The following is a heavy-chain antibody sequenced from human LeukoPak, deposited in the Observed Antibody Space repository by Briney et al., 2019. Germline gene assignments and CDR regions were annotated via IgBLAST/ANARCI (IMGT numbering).Heavy chain of an antibody. CDR2: IYHSGST. V-gene: IGHV4-4*02. CDR3: ASGITMIVVAPDHGVV. CDR1: GGSISSSNW. J-gene: IGHJ6*02. Sequence: SETLSLTCAVSGGSISSSNWWSWVRQPPGKRLEWIGEIYHSGSTNYNPSLKSRVTISVDKSKNQFSLKLSSVTAADTAVYYCASGITMIVVAPDHGVVWGQGTTVTVSS. D-gene: IGHD3-22*01.